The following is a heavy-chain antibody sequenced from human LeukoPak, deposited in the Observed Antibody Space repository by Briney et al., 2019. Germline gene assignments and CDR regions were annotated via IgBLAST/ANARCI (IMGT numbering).Heavy chain of an antibody. Sequence: ASEKVSCKASGYTFTSYYMHWVRQAPGQGLEWMGIINPSGGSTSYAQKFQGRVTMTRDTSTSTVYMELSSLRSEDTAVYYCARDMVLRYFDWLLYPPSGFDYWGQGTLVTVSS. J-gene: IGHJ4*02. CDR2: INPSGGST. CDR3: ARDMVLRYFDWLLYPPSGFDY. V-gene: IGHV1-46*01. CDR1: GYTFTSYY. D-gene: IGHD3-9*01.